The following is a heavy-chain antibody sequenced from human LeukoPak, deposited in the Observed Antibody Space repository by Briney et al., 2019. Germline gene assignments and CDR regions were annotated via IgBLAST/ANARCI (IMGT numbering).Heavy chain of an antibody. CDR3: ARALGGDYFDY. D-gene: IGHD1-26*01. V-gene: IGHV4-34*01. CDR1: GGSFSGYY. CDR2: INHSGST. J-gene: IGHJ4*02. Sequence: PSETLSLTCAVYGGSFSGYYWSWTRQPPGKGLEWIGEINHSGSTNYSPSLKSRVTISLDTSKNQFSLKLSSVTAADTAVYYCARALGGDYFDYWGQGTLVTVSS.